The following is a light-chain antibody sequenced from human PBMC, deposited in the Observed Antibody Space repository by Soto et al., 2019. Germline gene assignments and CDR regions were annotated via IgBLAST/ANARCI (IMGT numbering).Light chain of an antibody. CDR3: SLNTRSSLYV. J-gene: IGLJ1*01. V-gene: IGLV2-14*01. CDR2: EVS. CDR1: SSDVGGYNY. Sequence: QSALTQPASVSGSPGQSITISCTGTSSDVGGYNYVSWHQQHPGKAPKLMIFEVSYRPSGVSDRFSGSKSGNTASLTISGLQADDEADYYCSLNTRSSLYVFGTGTKLTVL.